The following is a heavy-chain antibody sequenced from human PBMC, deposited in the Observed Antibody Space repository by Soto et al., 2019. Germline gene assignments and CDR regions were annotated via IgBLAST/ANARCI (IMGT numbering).Heavy chain of an antibody. CDR1: GYTFTNYG. Sequence: QVQLVQSGGEVKKPGASVKVSCKPSGYTFTNYGISWVRQAPGQGLEWMRWISAFNGNTKYAQKFQGRVTLTTDTSTSTAYMELRSLRYDDTAVYYCARDAGGGSYLAYWGQGTLVTVSS. V-gene: IGHV1-18*01. J-gene: IGHJ4*02. D-gene: IGHD1-26*01. CDR3: ARDAGGGSYLAY. CDR2: ISAFNGNT.